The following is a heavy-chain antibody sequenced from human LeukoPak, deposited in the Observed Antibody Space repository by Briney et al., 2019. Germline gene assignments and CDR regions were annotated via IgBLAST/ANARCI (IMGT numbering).Heavy chain of an antibody. CDR2: ISGSGGST. CDR3: AKDIGHPRFRVRGVILYYFDY. J-gene: IGHJ4*02. V-gene: IGHV3-23*01. Sequence: GGSLRLSCAASGFTFSSYAMSWVRQAPGKGLEWVSAISGSGGSTYYADSVKGRFTISRDNSKNTLYLQMNSLRAEDTAVYYCAKDIGHPRFRVRGVILYYFDYWGQGTLVTVSS. CDR1: GFTFSSYA. D-gene: IGHD3-10*01.